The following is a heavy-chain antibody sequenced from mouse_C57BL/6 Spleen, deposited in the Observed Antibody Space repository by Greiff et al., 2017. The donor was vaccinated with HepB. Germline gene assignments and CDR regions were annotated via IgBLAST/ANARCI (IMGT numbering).Heavy chain of an antibody. Sequence: VQLQQSGPELVKPGDSVKISCKASGYSFTGYFMNWVMQSHGKSLEWIGRINPYNGDTFYNQKFKGKATLTVDKSSSTAHMELRSLTSEDSAVYYCARTTAVARGAMDYWGQGTSVTVSS. J-gene: IGHJ4*01. D-gene: IGHD1-1*01. CDR2: INPYNGDT. CDR3: ARTTAVARGAMDY. CDR1: GYSFTGYF. V-gene: IGHV1-20*01.